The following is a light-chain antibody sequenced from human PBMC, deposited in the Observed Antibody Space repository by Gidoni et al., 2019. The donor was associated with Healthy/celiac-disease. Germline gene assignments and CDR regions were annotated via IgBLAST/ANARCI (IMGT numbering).Light chain of an antibody. CDR3: QQSYSTPWT. J-gene: IGKJ1*01. Sequence: DIQMTQSPSSLSASVGDRVTITCRASQSISSYLNWYQQKPGKAPKLLIYSASSLQSGVPSRFSGSGSGTDFTLNISSLQPEDCATYDCQQSYSTPWTFGQGTKVEIK. CDR2: SAS. CDR1: QSISSY. V-gene: IGKV1-39*01.